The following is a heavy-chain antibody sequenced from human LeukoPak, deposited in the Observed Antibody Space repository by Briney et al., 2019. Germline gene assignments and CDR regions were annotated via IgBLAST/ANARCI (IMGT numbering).Heavy chain of an antibody. CDR3: AKYSGSYSFDY. CDR2: ISYDGSSK. J-gene: IGHJ4*02. Sequence: GGSLRLSCAASGFTFSTYAMHWVRQAPGKGLEWVAVISYDGSSKYYADSVKGRFTISRDNSKNTLYLQMNSLRAEDTAVYYCAKYSGSYSFDYWGQGTLVTVSS. CDR1: GFTFSTYA. V-gene: IGHV3-30*04. D-gene: IGHD1-26*01.